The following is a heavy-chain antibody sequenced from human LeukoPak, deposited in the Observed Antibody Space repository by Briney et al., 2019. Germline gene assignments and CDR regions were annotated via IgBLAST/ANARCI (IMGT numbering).Heavy chain of an antibody. J-gene: IGHJ3*02. D-gene: IGHD1-26*01. CDR3: ARVKGGASDAFDI. CDR2: INPSGGST. Sequence: ASVKVSCKVSGYTFTSYGISWVRQAPGQGLEWMGIINPSGGSTSYAQEFQGRVTMTRDMSTSTVYMELSSLRSEDTAVYYCARVKGGASDAFDIWGQGTMVTVSS. V-gene: IGHV1-46*01. CDR1: GYTFTSYG.